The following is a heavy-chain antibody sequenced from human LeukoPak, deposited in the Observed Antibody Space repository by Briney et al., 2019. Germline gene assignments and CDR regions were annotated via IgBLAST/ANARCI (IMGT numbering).Heavy chain of an antibody. J-gene: IGHJ6*02. CDR1: GGTFRSFA. V-gene: IGHV1-18*01. D-gene: IGHD2-2*01. CDR3: ARDYDVIPAAGNGMDV. Sequence: ASVKVSCKASGGTFRSFAISWVRQAPGQGLEWMGWISGYNGNTKYAQNVQGRVTMTKDTSTSTAYMELTSLRSDDTAVYYCARDYDVIPAAGNGMDVWGQGTTVAVSS. CDR2: ISGYNGNT.